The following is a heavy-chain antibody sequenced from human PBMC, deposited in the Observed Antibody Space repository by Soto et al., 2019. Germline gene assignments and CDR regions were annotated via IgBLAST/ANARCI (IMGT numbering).Heavy chain of an antibody. Sequence: GGSLRLSCAASGLTFDDYAMHWVRQEPGKDLEWVSGISWNSGSIGYADSVKGRFTISRDNAKNSLYLQMNSLRAGDTALYYCASGRGYDILTGYYPYFDYWGQGTLVTVSS. CDR1: GLTFDDYA. CDR2: ISWNSGSI. CDR3: ASGRGYDILTGYYPYFDY. V-gene: IGHV3-9*01. J-gene: IGHJ4*02. D-gene: IGHD3-9*01.